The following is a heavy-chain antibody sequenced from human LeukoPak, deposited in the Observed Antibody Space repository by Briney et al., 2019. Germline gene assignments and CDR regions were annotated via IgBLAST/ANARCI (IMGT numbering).Heavy chain of an antibody. CDR1: GFTFGTYS. Sequence: GGSLRLSCAASGFTFGTYSMNWVRQAPGKGLEWVSYISSSSNTKYYADSVKGRFTISRDDGKNTLYLHMNSLRDDDTAVYYCATDQRYAFDYWGQGILVTVSS. D-gene: IGHD3-9*01. CDR2: ISSSSNTK. CDR3: ATDQRYAFDY. J-gene: IGHJ4*02. V-gene: IGHV3-48*02.